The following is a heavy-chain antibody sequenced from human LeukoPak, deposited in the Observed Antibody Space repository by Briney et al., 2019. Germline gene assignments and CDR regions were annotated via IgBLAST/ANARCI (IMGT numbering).Heavy chain of an antibody. J-gene: IGHJ4*02. Sequence: GGSLRLSCTASGFTVSNNYMSWVRQAPGKGLECVSVIYSGGTTYYADSVKGRFTISRDNSKNTLYLQMNSLRAEDTAVYYCAKDIFEAAAGPYVDYWGQGTLVTVSS. CDR3: AKDIFEAAAGPYVDY. V-gene: IGHV3-53*01. D-gene: IGHD6-13*01. CDR1: GFTVSNNY. CDR2: IYSGGTT.